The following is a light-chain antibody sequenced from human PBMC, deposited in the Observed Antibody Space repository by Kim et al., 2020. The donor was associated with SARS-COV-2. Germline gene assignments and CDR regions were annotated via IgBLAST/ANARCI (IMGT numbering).Light chain of an antibody. V-gene: IGKV3-15*01. CDR3: QQYNKWPLT. CDR1: QSINSN. CDR2: GAS. Sequence: EIVMTQSPATLSVSPGERATLSCRASQSINSNLAWYQQKPGQAPRLLIYGASTRATGVPARVSGSGSGTEFTLTITSLQSEDSAVYYCQQYNKWPLTFGGGTKVEIK. J-gene: IGKJ4*01.